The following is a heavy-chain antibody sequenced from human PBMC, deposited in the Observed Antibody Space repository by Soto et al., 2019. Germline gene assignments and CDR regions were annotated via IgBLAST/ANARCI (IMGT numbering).Heavy chain of an antibody. CDR2: INHTGST. CDR1: GGSFSGYY. J-gene: IGHJ3*02. D-gene: IGHD3-16*01. CDR3: ARPRGRQTDAFDI. Sequence: QVQLQQWGAGLLNPSETLSLTCAVYGGSFSGYYWRWIRRPPGKGLEWMGEINHTGSTNYNPSLKSRVTISVDTSKNQFSLKLSSVTAADTAVYYCARPRGRQTDAFDIWGQGTMVTVSS. V-gene: IGHV4-34*01.